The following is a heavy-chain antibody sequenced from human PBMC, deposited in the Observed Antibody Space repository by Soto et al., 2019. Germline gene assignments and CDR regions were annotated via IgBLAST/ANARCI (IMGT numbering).Heavy chain of an antibody. CDR3: ASVYDPY. D-gene: IGHD3-22*01. J-gene: IGHJ4*02. CDR2: IYSGGT. V-gene: IGHV3-53*01. CDR1: GFTVSSNY. Sequence: GGSLRLSCAASGFTVSSNYMSWVRQAPGKGLEWVSVIYSGGTYYADSVKGRFTISRDNSKNTLYLRMNSLRAEDTAMYYCASVYDPYWGQGTLVTVSS.